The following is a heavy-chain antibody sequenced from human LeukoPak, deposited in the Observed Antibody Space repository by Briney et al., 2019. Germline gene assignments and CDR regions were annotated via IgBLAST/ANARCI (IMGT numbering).Heavy chain of an antibody. Sequence: GGPLRLSCAASGFTFSSYAMHWARQAPGKALEYDSANRRNGGSTYYASSVNGRFTISRDNAKNTLYLQMGNLRAEDMAVYYCAKTLGERNPKQQLVPPTDLEFDYWGQGTLVTVSS. J-gene: IGHJ4*02. CDR3: AKTLGERNPKQQLVPPTDLEFDY. CDR1: GFTFSSYA. D-gene: IGHD6-13*01. CDR2: NRRNGGST. V-gene: IGHV3-64*01.